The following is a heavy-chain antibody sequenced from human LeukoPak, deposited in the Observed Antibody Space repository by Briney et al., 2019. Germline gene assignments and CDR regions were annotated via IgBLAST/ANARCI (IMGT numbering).Heavy chain of an antibody. D-gene: IGHD5-24*01. J-gene: IGHJ3*02. V-gene: IGHV3-30*03. CDR3: AREMATTSDAFDI. CDR2: ISYGGSLK. CDR1: GFTLSNYG. Sequence: GGSLRLSCAGSGFTLSNYGIHWVRQAPGKGLEWVTAISYGGSLKYYADSVRGRFTISRDNSKNTLYPQMNSLRTDDTAVYYCAREMATTSDAFDIWGQGTMVTVSS.